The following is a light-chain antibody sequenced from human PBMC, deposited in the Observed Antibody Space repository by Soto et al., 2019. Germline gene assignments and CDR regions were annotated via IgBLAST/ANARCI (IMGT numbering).Light chain of an antibody. V-gene: IGKV4-1*01. J-gene: IGKJ1*01. CDR2: WAS. Sequence: DIVLTLSPDSMAVSLAERAPINCKSSQSVLSTSNSRNSLAWYQQKPGQPPKVLIYWASTRQSGVPDRFSGGGSGTDFTLTISSLQAEDVALYYCQQYYDTPRTFGQGTKVDIK. CDR1: QSVLSTSNSRNS. CDR3: QQYYDTPRT.